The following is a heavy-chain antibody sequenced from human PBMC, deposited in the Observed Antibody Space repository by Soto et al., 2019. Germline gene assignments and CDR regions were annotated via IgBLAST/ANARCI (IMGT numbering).Heavy chain of an antibody. CDR3: ARHQPVGAKNDYYYYGMDV. CDR2: IYPGDSDT. CDR1: GYSFTSYW. J-gene: IGHJ6*02. V-gene: IGHV5-51*01. Sequence: EVQLVQSGAEVKKPGESLKISCKGSGYSFTSYWIGWVRQMPGKGLEWMGIIYPGDSDTRYSPSFQGQVTISADKSISTAYLQWSSLKASDTAMYYCARHQPVGAKNDYYYYGMDVWGQGTTVTVSS. D-gene: IGHD1-26*01.